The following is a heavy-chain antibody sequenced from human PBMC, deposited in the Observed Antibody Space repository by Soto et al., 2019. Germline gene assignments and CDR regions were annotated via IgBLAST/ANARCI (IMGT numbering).Heavy chain of an antibody. V-gene: IGHV3-53*02. CDR1: GFTVSSNY. CDR2: IYSGGST. Sequence: EVQLVETGGGLIQPGGSLRLSCAASGFTVSSNYMSWVRQAPGKGLEWVSVIYSGGSTYYADSVKGRFIIARDNSNNTLYLQMNSLRAEDTAVYYGARVQFPGDSVDWGQGTLVTVSS. D-gene: IGHD4-17*01. CDR3: ARVQFPGDSVD. J-gene: IGHJ4*02.